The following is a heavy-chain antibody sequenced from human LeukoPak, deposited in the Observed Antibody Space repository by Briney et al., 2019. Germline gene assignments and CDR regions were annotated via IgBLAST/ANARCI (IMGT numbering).Heavy chain of an antibody. CDR3: ARNPSGGYYYFDY. Sequence: SETLSLTCTVSGYSISSGYYWGWIRQPPGKGLEWLGSIFHSGSTYYNPSLMSRVTISVDTSKNQFSLKLSSVTTADTAMYYCARNPSGGYYYFDYWGQGTLVTVSS. CDR2: IFHSGST. CDR1: GYSISSGYY. J-gene: IGHJ4*02. V-gene: IGHV4-38-2*02. D-gene: IGHD2-15*01.